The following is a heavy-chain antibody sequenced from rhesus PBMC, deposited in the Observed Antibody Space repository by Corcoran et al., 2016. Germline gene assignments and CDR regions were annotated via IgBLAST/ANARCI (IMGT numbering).Heavy chain of an antibody. V-gene: IGHV3S5*01. Sequence: EVQLVETGGGLVQPGGSLKLSCAASGFTFSSYGMNWVLQAPGKWLEWVSAINSGGGSTYYANSVKGRFTISRDNSKNTLSLPMNSLRAEDTAVYYCAKDQYWNDGYFDYWGQGVLVTVSS. CDR3: AKDQYWNDGYFDY. CDR1: GFTFSSYG. J-gene: IGHJ4*01. CDR2: INSGGGST. D-gene: IGHD1-7*02.